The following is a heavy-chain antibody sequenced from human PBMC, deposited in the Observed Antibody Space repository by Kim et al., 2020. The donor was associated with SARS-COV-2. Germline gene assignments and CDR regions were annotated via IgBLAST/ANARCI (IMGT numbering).Heavy chain of an antibody. Sequence: SVKVSCKASGGTFSSYAISWVRQAPGQGLEWMGGIIPIFGTANYAQKFQGRVTITADESTSTAYMELSSLRSEDTAVYYCARGALWTIFGVVTTSMDVWGQGTTVTVSS. D-gene: IGHD3-3*01. CDR1: GGTFSSYA. J-gene: IGHJ6*02. CDR3: ARGALWTIFGVVTTSMDV. V-gene: IGHV1-69*13. CDR2: IIPIFGTA.